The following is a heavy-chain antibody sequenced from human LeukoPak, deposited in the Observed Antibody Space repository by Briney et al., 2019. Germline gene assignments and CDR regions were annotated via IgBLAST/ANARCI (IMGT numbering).Heavy chain of an antibody. CDR2: IIPIFGTA. CDR1: GGTFSSYA. V-gene: IGHV1-69*05. J-gene: IGHJ3*02. D-gene: IGHD3-22*01. CDR3: ARSVDYYDSSGYYFGAFDI. Sequence: GASVKVSCKAPGGTFSSYAISWVRQAPGQGLEWMGRIIPIFGTANYAQKFQGRVTITTDESTSTAYMELSSLRSEDTAVYYCARSVDYYDSSGYYFGAFDIWGQGTMVTVSS.